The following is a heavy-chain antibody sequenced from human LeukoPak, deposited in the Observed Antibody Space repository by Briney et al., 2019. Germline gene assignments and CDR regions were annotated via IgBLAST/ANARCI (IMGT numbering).Heavy chain of an antibody. Sequence: PGGSLRLSCAASGFTFSSYSMNWVRQAPGKGLEWVSAISGSGGSTYYADSVKGRFTISRDNSKNTLYLQMNSLRAEDTAVYYCAKRLHDSSGSNIPPPFDYWGQGTLVTVSS. CDR3: AKRLHDSSGSNIPPPFDY. J-gene: IGHJ4*02. V-gene: IGHV3-23*01. CDR2: ISGSGGST. D-gene: IGHD3-22*01. CDR1: GFTFSSYS.